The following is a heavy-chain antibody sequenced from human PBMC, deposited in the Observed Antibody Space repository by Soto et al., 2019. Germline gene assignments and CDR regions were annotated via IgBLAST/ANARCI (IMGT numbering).Heavy chain of an antibody. CDR3: ARLGIAASGAASRDVDY. D-gene: IGHD6-13*01. V-gene: IGHV4-39*01. J-gene: IGHJ4*02. CDR2: IYHSGSS. CDR1: GGSISSNVYY. Sequence: QLQESGPGLVKPSETLSLTCSVSGGSISSNVYYWGWIRQTPGKGLEWIGSIYHSGSSYYSSSLKIRVTMSVDTSTNQFSLTLNSLTAADTAVYYCARLGIAASGAASRDVDYWGQGTLVTVSS.